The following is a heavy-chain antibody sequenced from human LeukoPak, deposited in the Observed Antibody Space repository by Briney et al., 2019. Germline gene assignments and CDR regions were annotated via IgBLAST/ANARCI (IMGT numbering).Heavy chain of an antibody. J-gene: IGHJ4*02. CDR2: LSGSGGST. CDR1: GFTFSSYA. CDR3: AKDPHTGYSFAY. V-gene: IGHV3-23*01. D-gene: IGHD5-18*01. Sequence: PGGSLRLSCVFSGFTFSSYAMSWVRQAPGKGLEWVSSLSGSGGSTYYADSVKGRFTISRDNSKNTLYLQMNSLRVEDTAAYYCAKDPHTGYSFAYWGQGTLVTVSS.